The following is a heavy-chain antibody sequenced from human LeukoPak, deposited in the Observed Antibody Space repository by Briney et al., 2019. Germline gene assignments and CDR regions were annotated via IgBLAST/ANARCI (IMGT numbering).Heavy chain of an antibody. D-gene: IGHD2-2*01. CDR2: IKQDGSEK. Sequence: GGSLRLSCAASGFTFSSYWMSWVRQAPGKGLEGVANIKQDGSEKYYVDSVKGRFTISRDNAKNSLYLQMNSLRAEDTAVYYCAMFARGDIVVVPAAPFDYWGQGTLVTVSS. J-gene: IGHJ4*02. CDR3: AMFARGDIVVVPAAPFDY. CDR1: GFTFSSYW. V-gene: IGHV3-7*01.